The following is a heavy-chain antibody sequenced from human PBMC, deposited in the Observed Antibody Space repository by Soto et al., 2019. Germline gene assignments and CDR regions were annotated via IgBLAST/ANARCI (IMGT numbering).Heavy chain of an antibody. J-gene: IGHJ6*02. CDR3: ASEEYSSSEVEFYYYYYGMDV. Sequence: SETLSLTCAVYGGSFSGYYWSWIRQPPGKGLEWIGEINHSGSTNYNPSLKSRVTISVDTSKNQFSLKLSSVTAADTAVYYCASEEYSSSEVEFYYYYYGMDVWGQGTTVTVSS. CDR2: INHSGST. D-gene: IGHD6-6*01. CDR1: GGSFSGYY. V-gene: IGHV4-34*01.